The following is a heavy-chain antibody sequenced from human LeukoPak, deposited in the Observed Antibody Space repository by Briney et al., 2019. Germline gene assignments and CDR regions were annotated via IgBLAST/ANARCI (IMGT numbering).Heavy chain of an antibody. J-gene: IGHJ4*02. CDR2: FSGSGSRT. Sequence: GGSLRLSCAASGFTISSYAMTWVRQAPGKGLEWVSVFSGSGSRTYYADSVKGRFTISRDNSKNTLYLQMNSLRAEDTAVYYCAKDFYGDYGGIDYWGQGTLVTVSS. D-gene: IGHD4-17*01. CDR3: AKDFYGDYGGIDY. CDR1: GFTISSYA. V-gene: IGHV3-23*01.